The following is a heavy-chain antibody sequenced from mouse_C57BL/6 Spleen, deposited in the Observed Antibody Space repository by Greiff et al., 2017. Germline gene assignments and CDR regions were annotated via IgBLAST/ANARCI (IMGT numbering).Heavy chain of an antibody. V-gene: IGHV2-3*01. CDR1: GFSLTSYG. J-gene: IGHJ4*01. Sequence: QVQLKESGPGLVAPSQSLSITCTVSGFSLTSYGVSWVRQPPGKGLEWLGVIWGDGSTNYHSALISRLSISKNNSKGQVFLKLNSRQTDDTATYNGTKGGGLRRRGAMDYWGQGTSVTVSS. CDR3: TKGGGLRRRGAMDY. CDR2: IWGDGST. D-gene: IGHD2-4*01.